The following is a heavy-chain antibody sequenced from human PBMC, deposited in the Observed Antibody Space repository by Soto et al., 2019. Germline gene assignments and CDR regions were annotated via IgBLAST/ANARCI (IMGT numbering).Heavy chain of an antibody. V-gene: IGHV3-66*01. CDR3: AAIQVWLLPHNNYYHYYGMDV. CDR2: IYSGGTS. D-gene: IGHD5-18*01. J-gene: IGHJ6*02. CDR1: GFTVSDNY. Sequence: GGSLRLSCAASGFTVSDNYMSWVRQAPGKGLEWVSVIYSGGTSYYADSVKGRFIVSRDKSKNTLDLQMNSLRAEDTAVYYCAAIQVWLLPHNNYYHYYGMDVWGQGTTVTVSS.